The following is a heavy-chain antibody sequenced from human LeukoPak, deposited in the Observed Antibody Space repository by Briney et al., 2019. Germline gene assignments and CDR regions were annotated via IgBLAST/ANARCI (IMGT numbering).Heavy chain of an antibody. CDR1: GFTFSSYA. Sequence: GGSLRLSCAASGFTFSSYAMSWVRQAPGKGLEWVSAISGSGGSTYYADSVKGRFTISRDNSKNTLYPQMNSLRAEDTAVYYCANDLDYDSSGYPIWGQGTMVTVSS. V-gene: IGHV3-23*01. CDR3: ANDLDYDSSGYPI. CDR2: ISGSGGST. D-gene: IGHD3-22*01. J-gene: IGHJ3*02.